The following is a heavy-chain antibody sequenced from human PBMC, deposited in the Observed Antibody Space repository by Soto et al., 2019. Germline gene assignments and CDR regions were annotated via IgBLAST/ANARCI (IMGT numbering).Heavy chain of an antibody. CDR3: ASGEGRNGHDTRFDY. CDR1: GFTFSSYS. D-gene: IGHD5-12*01. CDR2: ISSSSSTI. Sequence: GGSLRLSCAASGFTFSSYSMNWVRQAPGKGLEWVSYISSSSSTIYYADSVKGRFTISRDNAKNSLYLQMNGLRPEDTAVHYCASGEGRNGHDTRFDYWGQGTLVNVS. V-gene: IGHV3-48*01. J-gene: IGHJ4*02.